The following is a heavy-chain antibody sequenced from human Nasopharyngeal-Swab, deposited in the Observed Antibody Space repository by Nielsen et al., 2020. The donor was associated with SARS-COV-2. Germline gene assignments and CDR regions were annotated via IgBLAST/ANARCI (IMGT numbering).Heavy chain of an antibody. V-gene: IGHV4-38-2*01. CDR3: ARVRPDYLECMDV. J-gene: IGHJ6*03. CDR2: TYHTGTT. D-gene: IGHD3-3*01. Sequence: SETLSLTCAVSGSSVSSDYYWGWIRKPPGQGLEWIRTTYHTGTTYFNPAFKGRLTMSVDKSNNQFSLKVSFVTAADTAVYYCARVRPDYLECMDVWGKGTAVTVSS. CDR1: GSSVSSDYY.